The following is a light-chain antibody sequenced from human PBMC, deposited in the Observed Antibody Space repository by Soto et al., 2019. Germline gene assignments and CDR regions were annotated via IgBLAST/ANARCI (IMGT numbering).Light chain of an antibody. CDR2: GAS. J-gene: IGKJ4*01. V-gene: IGKV3-20*01. Sequence: EIVLTQSPGTLSLSPGERATLSCRASQSGSSNYLAWYQQKPGQAPRLLIYGASSRATGIPDRFSGSGSGTDFTVTISRLEPEDCAVYYCQQYGSSPLTFGGGTKVEVK. CDR1: QSGSSNY. CDR3: QQYGSSPLT.